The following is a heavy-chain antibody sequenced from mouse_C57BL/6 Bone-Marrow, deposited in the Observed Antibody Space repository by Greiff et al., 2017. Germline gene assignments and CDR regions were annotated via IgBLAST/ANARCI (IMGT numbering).Heavy chain of an antibody. J-gene: IGHJ2*01. CDR3: TTTVVDRYYFDY. D-gene: IGHD1-1*01. V-gene: IGHV14-4*01. CDR2: LDPENGDT. Sequence: EVKLQESGAELVRPGASVKLSCTASGFNIKDDYMHWVKQRPEQGLEGIGWLDPENGDTEYASKFQGKATITADTSSNTAYLQLSSLTSEDTAVYYCTTTVVDRYYFDYWGQGTTLTVSS. CDR1: GFNIKDDY.